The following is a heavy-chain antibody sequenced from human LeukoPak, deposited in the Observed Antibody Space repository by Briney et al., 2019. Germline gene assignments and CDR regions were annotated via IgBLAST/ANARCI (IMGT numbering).Heavy chain of an antibody. D-gene: IGHD4-17*01. CDR1: GYTFTGYY. Sequence: ASVKVSCNSSGYTFTGYYMHWVRQAPGQGLEWMGWMNPNSGNTGYAQKFQGRVTMTRNTSISTAYMELSSLRSEDTAVYYCARGGRTVTTTSSWFDPWGQGTLVTVSS. CDR3: ARGGRTVTTTSSWFDP. V-gene: IGHV1-8*02. J-gene: IGHJ5*02. CDR2: MNPNSGNT.